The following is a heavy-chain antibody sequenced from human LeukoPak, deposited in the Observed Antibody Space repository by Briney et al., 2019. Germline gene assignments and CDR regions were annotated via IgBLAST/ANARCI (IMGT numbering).Heavy chain of an antibody. Sequence: GGSLRLSCAASGFIFSSYAVRWVRQARGGGPEWVSAMSGSGGSTYYADCVKGRFSITRDNSHSGLYLQMNSLRADDTAVYYCAKGRPRLVATTVAYWAQGPLVTVSS. CDR2: MSGSGGST. J-gene: IGHJ4*02. V-gene: IGHV3-23*01. CDR3: AKGRPRLVATTVAY. D-gene: IGHD2-2*01. CDR1: GFIFSSYA.